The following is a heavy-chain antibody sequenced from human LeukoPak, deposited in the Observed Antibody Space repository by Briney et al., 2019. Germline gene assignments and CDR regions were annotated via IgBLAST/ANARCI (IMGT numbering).Heavy chain of an antibody. CDR2: INPKSGDP. D-gene: IGHD5-12*01. CDR3: AREGGYGPENFDY. Sequence: ASVKVSCKTSGYRFTGYYMHWVRQAPGQGLEWMGWINPKSGDPIYVQKFQGRVTLTRDTSIDTVYLELSSLKSDDTAVYYCAREGGYGPENFDYWGQGALVTVSS. J-gene: IGHJ4*02. V-gene: IGHV1-2*02. CDR1: GYRFTGYY.